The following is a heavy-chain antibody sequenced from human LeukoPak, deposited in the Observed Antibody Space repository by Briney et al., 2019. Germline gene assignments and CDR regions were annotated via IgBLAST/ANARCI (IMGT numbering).Heavy chain of an antibody. J-gene: IGHJ4*02. V-gene: IGHV3-21*01. CDR2: ITSSSYI. CDR1: GFPFSTYG. D-gene: IGHD2-15*01. CDR3: ARGSASRGGGSDFDY. Sequence: GGSLRLSCAASGFPFSTYGMNWVRQAPGKGLEWVSSITSSSYIYYADSLKGRFTISRDNAKNSLYLQMNSLRAEDTAVYYCARGSASRGGGSDFDYWGQGTLVTVSS.